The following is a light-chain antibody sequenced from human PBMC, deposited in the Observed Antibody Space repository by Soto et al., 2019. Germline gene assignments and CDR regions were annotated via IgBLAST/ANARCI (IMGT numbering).Light chain of an antibody. J-gene: IGLJ1*01. V-gene: IGLV2-14*01. CDR1: SSDVGAYNY. CDR2: DVS. CDR3: KAYTNTSTYV. Sequence: QSALTQPASVSGSPGQSIAISCTGTSSDVGAYNYVSWYQQPPGNSHKLMLYDVSHRPSGVSDRFSGSKSGNTAALTISGRPTEDEEDYYCKAYTNTSTYVFGTGTKVTVL.